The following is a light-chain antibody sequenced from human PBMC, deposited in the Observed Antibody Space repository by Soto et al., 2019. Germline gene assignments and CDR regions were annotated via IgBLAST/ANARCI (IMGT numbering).Light chain of an antibody. CDR2: EDK. Sequence: NFMLTQPHSVSESPGKTVTISCTGSSGSIATNYVQWYQQRPGSAPTTVIYEDKQRPSGVPDRFSGSIDSSSNSASLTISGLKTDDEADYYCQSDDGTNVVFGGGTKLTVL. CDR1: SGSIATNY. V-gene: IGLV6-57*02. J-gene: IGLJ2*01. CDR3: QSDDGTNVV.